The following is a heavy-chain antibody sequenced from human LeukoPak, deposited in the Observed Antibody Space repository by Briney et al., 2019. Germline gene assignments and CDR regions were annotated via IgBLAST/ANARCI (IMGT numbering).Heavy chain of an antibody. J-gene: IGHJ4*02. D-gene: IGHD6-19*01. CDR2: ISSTSDTR. CDR1: GFTLRSYS. CDR3: ARPTNSSGLLDY. V-gene: IGHV3-48*02. Sequence: PGGSLRLSCAASGFTLRSYSMNWVRQSPGKGLEWISYISSTSDTRYYADSVKGRFTISRDNAKSSLYLQMNSLRDEDTAVYYCARPTNSSGLLDYWGQGTLVTVSS.